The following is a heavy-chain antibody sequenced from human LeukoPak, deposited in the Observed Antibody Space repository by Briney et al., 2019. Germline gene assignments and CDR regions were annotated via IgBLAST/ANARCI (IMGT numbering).Heavy chain of an antibody. D-gene: IGHD2-2*01. CDR2: IYYSGST. Sequence: PSETLSLTCTVSGGSISGGDYYWSWIRQPPGKGLEWIGYIYYSGSTFHYNPSLKSRVNISIDTSKNQFSLRLSSVTAVDTAVYYCASTNCSSASCYGANWFDPWGQGTLVTVSS. J-gene: IGHJ5*02. CDR3: ASTNCSSASCYGANWFDP. V-gene: IGHV4-30-4*08. CDR1: GGSISGGDYY.